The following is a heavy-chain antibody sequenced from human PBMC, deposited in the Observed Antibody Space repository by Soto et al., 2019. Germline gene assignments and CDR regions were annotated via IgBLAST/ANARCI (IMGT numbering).Heavy chain of an antibody. J-gene: IGHJ3*02. CDR1: GFIFSTYL. CDR2: TSYDGNTQNR. CDR3: VGEGRGNTPHDAFDI. V-gene: IGHV3-30-3*01. Sequence: QVQLVESGGGVVQPGRSLRLSCAASGFIFSTYLMHWVRQAPGKGLEWVAVTSYDGNTQNRYYADSVKGRFTISRDNSKKTVYLQMNSLGTEDTALYYCVGEGRGNTPHDAFDIWGQGTMVTVSS. D-gene: IGHD2-2*02.